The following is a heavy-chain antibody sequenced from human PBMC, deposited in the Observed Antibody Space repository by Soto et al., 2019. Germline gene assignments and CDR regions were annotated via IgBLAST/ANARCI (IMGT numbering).Heavy chain of an antibody. CDR3: ARGDGFWSGYSYLNY. CDR2: VYYTGST. J-gene: IGHJ4*02. D-gene: IGHD3-3*01. Sequence: PSETLSLTCTVSGGSVSSSSHYWTWIRQPPGKGLEWIGYVYYTGSTNYNPSLHSRVTISVDTSKNQFSLTLSSVTAADTAVYYCARGDGFWSGYSYLNYWGQGTLVTVSS. V-gene: IGHV4-61*01. CDR1: GGSVSSSSHY.